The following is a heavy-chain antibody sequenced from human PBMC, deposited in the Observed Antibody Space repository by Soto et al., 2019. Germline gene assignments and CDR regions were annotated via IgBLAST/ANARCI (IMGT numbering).Heavy chain of an antibody. D-gene: IGHD3-10*01. CDR1: GFTFSSYA. V-gene: IGHV3-23*01. Sequence: EVQLLESGGGLVQPGGSLRLSCAASGFTFSSYARSWVRQAPGKGLEGVSAISGSGGGTYYADSVKGRFTISRDNSRNTLYLQMNSLRAEDTAVYYCAKDFGLGRATTMVRGVLTYYYGMDVWGQGTTVTVSS. J-gene: IGHJ6*02. CDR3: AKDFGLGRATTMVRGVLTYYYGMDV. CDR2: ISGSGGGT.